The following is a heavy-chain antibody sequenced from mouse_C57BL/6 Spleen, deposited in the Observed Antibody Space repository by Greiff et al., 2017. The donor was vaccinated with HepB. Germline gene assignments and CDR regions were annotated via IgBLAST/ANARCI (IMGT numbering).Heavy chain of an antibody. Sequence: EVKLMESGGGLVQSGRSLRLSCATSGFTFSDFYMEWVRQAPGKGLEWIAASRNKANDYTTEYSASVKGRFIVSRDTSQSILYLQMNALRAEDTAIYYCARDAAYDGYYYFDYWGQGTTLTVSS. V-gene: IGHV7-1*01. J-gene: IGHJ2*01. D-gene: IGHD2-3*01. CDR2: SRNKANDYTT. CDR3: ARDAAYDGYYYFDY. CDR1: GFTFSDFY.